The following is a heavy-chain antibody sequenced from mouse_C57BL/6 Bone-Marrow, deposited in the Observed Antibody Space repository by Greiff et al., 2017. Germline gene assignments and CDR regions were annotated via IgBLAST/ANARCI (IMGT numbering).Heavy chain of an antibody. CDR1: GYTFTDYY. CDR2: IYPGSGNT. V-gene: IGHV1-76*01. CDR3: ASIWFAY. J-gene: IGHJ3*01. Sequence: VKLMESGAELVRPGASVKLSCKASGYTFTDYYINWVKQRPGQGLEWIARIYPGSGNTYYNEKFKGKATLTAEKSSSTAYMQLSSLTSEDSAVYFCASIWFAYWGQGTLVTASA.